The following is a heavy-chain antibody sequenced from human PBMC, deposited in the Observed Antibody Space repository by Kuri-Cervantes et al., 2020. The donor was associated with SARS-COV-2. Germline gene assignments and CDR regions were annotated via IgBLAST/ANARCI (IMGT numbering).Heavy chain of an antibody. D-gene: IGHD3-9*01. Sequence: ESLKISCTVSGGSISSSSYYWGWIRQPPGKGLEWIGSIYYSGSTYYNPSLKSRVTISVDTSKNQFSLKLSSVTAADTAVYYCARGGFLTGYRGTRGAFDIWGQGTMVTVSS. CDR3: ARGGFLTGYRGTRGAFDI. CDR1: GGSISSSSYY. CDR2: IYYSGST. J-gene: IGHJ3*02. V-gene: IGHV4-39*07.